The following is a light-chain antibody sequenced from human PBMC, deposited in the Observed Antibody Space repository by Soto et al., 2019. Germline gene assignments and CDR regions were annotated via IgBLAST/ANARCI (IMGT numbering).Light chain of an antibody. Sequence: QAVVTQPPSVSGAPGQRVTISCTGSSSNIGAGYDVHWYQQLPGTAPKLLIYGNSNRPSVVTDRFSGSKSGTSASLAITGLQAEDEADYYCQSYDSSLSVVVFGGGTKLTVL. CDR3: QSYDSSLSVVV. CDR2: GNS. V-gene: IGLV1-40*01. J-gene: IGLJ2*01. CDR1: SSNIGAGYD.